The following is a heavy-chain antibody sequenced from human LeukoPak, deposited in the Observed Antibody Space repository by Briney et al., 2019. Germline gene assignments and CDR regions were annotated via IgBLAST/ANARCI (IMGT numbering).Heavy chain of an antibody. D-gene: IGHD2-21*02. J-gene: IGHJ3*02. CDR1: GGSISSSRYY. Sequence: PSQTLSLTCTVSGGSISSSRYYWGWIRQPPGEGLEWIGSIFYSGRTYNNPSLKSRVTISVDTSKYQFSLKLSAVTAADTAIYYCARLDPQHIVVVTASRGHAFDIWGQGTMVTVSS. CDR3: ARLDPQHIVVVTASRGHAFDI. V-gene: IGHV4-39*01. CDR2: IFYSGRT.